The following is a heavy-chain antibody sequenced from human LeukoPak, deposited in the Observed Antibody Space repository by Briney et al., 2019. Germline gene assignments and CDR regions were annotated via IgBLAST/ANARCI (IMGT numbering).Heavy chain of an antibody. J-gene: IGHJ4*02. Sequence: GGSLRLSCAASGFTFSSYSMNWVRQAPGKGLEWVSFISSSRSYIYYADSVKGRFTISRDNAKNSLYLQMNSLRAEDTAVYYCARGRWGQLYYFDYWGQGTLVTVSS. CDR2: ISSSRSYI. V-gene: IGHV3-21*01. CDR3: ARGRWGQLYYFDY. D-gene: IGHD1-1*01. CDR1: GFTFSSYS.